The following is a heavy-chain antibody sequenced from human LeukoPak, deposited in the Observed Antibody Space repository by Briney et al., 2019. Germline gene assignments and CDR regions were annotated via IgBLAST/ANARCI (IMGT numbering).Heavy chain of an antibody. CDR3: ARMGNLATVTTDY. CDR1: GGSMRNYY. Sequence: SETLSLTCTVPGGSMRNYYWSWIRQPPGKGLEWIGYIYSSGSTNYNPSLESRVTISVDTSRNQFSLKLNSVTAADTAVYYCARMGNLATVTTDYWGQGTLVTVSS. D-gene: IGHD4-17*01. CDR2: IYSSGST. J-gene: IGHJ4*02. V-gene: IGHV4-59*08.